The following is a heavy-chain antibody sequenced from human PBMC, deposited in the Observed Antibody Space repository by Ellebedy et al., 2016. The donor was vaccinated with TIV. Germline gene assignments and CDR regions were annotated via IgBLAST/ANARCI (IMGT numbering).Heavy chain of an antibody. Sequence: ASVKVSXXASGYTFTGYYMHWVRQAPGQGLEWMGWMNPNSGNTGYAQKFQGRVTMTRNTSISTAYMELSSLRSEDTAVYYCARGRPSRRWFDPWGQGTLVTVSS. D-gene: IGHD2-2*01. CDR1: GYTFTGYY. V-gene: IGHV1-8*02. J-gene: IGHJ5*02. CDR2: MNPNSGNT. CDR3: ARGRPSRRWFDP.